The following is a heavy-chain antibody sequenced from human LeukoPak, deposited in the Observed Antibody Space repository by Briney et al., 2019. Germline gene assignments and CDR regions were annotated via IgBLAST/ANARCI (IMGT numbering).Heavy chain of an antibody. V-gene: IGHV1-69*13. CDR3: ARAWSRYSYGYGSAWDY. Sequence: GASVKVSCKASGGTFSSYAISWVRQAPGQGLEWMGGIIPIFGTANYAQKFQGRVTITADESTSTAYMELSSLRSKDTAVYYCARAWSRYSYGYGSAWDYWGQGTLVTVSS. J-gene: IGHJ4*02. CDR2: IIPIFGTA. D-gene: IGHD5-18*01. CDR1: GGTFSSYA.